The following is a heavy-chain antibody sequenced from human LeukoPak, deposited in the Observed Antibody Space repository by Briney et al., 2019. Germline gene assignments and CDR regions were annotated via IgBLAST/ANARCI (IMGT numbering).Heavy chain of an antibody. CDR3: ARDDFGENWFDP. J-gene: IGHJ5*02. Sequence: SVKVSCKASGGTFSSYAISWVRQAPGQGLEWMGRIIPILGIANYAQKFQGRVTITADKSTSTAYMELSSLRSEDTAVYYCARDDFGENWFDPWGQGTLVTVSS. CDR2: IIPILGIA. V-gene: IGHV1-69*04. D-gene: IGHD3-10*01. CDR1: GGTFSSYA.